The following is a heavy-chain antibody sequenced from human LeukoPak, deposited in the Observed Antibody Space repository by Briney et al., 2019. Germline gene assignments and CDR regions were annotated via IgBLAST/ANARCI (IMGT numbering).Heavy chain of an antibody. J-gene: IGHJ4*02. V-gene: IGHV1-46*01. CDR2: INPSGGST. D-gene: IGHD6-19*01. CDR3: ARISSGPFDY. Sequence: ASVKVSCKASGYTFTSYYMHWVRQAPGQGLERMGIINPSGGSTSYARKFQGRVTMTRDTSTSQVYMELSSLRSEDTAVYYCARISSGPFDYWGQGTLVTVSP. CDR1: GYTFTSYY.